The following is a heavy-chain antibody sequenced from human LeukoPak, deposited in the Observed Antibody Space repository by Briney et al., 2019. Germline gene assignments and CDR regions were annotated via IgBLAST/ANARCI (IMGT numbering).Heavy chain of an antibody. CDR2: ISSSSSYI. D-gene: IGHD3-10*01. Sequence: GGSLRLSCAASGFTFSSYSMNWVRQAPGKGLEWVSSISSSSSYIYYADSVKGRFTISRDNAKNSLYLQMYSLRAEDTALYYCARSVLLWFGELFDPFDIWGQGTMVTVSS. J-gene: IGHJ3*02. CDR3: ARSVLLWFGELFDPFDI. V-gene: IGHV3-21*01. CDR1: GFTFSSYS.